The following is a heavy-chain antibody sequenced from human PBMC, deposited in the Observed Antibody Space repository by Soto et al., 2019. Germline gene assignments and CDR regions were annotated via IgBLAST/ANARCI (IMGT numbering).Heavy chain of an antibody. D-gene: IGHD6-19*01. CDR2: ISSNGGTT. J-gene: IGHJ1*01. Sequence: GGSLRLSCSASGFTFSSYAMHWVRQAPGKGLEYASGISSNGGTTYYVDSVKGRFIISRDNSKNTLYLQMSSLRTEDTAVYYCVKDPGAVTGDEYFQHWGLGTLVTVSS. CDR3: VKDPGAVTGDEYFQH. CDR1: GFTFSSYA. V-gene: IGHV3-64D*06.